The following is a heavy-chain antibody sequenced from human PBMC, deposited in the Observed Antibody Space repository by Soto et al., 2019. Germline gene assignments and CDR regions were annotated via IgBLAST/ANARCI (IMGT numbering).Heavy chain of an antibody. CDR3: ARKPPSNSNNWFFDY. J-gene: IGHJ4*02. D-gene: IGHD1-1*01. CDR1: GYTFTSYY. Sequence: GASVKVSCKASGYTFTSYYMHWVRQAPGQGLEWMGIINPSGGSTSYAQKFQGRVTMTRDTSTSTVYLQWSSLKASDTAMYYCARKPPSNSNNWFFDYWGQGTLVTVSS. V-gene: IGHV1-46*01. CDR2: INPSGGST.